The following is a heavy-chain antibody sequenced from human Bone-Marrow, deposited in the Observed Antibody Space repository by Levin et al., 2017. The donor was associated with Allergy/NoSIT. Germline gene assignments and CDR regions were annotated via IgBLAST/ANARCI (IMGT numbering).Heavy chain of an antibody. CDR1: GGTFSSYT. Sequence: KISCKASGGTFSSYTISWVRQAPGQGLEWMGRIIPILGIANYAQKFQGRVTITADKSTSTAYMELSSLRSEDTAVYYCARDGEQLGGWYHNWFDPWGQGTLVTVSS. CDR2: IIPILGIA. CDR3: ARDGEQLGGWYHNWFDP. V-gene: IGHV1-69*04. J-gene: IGHJ5*02. D-gene: IGHD6-19*01.